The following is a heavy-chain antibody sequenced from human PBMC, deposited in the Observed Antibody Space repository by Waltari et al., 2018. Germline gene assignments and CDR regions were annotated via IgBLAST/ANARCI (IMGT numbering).Heavy chain of an antibody. CDR3: ARGGYYGSGSFPFDY. CDR2: INAGNGNT. D-gene: IGHD3-10*01. J-gene: IGHJ4*02. V-gene: IGHV1-3*01. CDR1: GYTFTSYA. Sequence: QVQLVQSGAEVKKPGASVKVSCKASGYTFTSYAMHWVRQAPEQRLEWMGWINAGNGNTKYSQKFRGRVTITRDTSASTAYMELSSLRSEDTAVYYCARGGYYGSGSFPFDYWGQGTLVTVSS.